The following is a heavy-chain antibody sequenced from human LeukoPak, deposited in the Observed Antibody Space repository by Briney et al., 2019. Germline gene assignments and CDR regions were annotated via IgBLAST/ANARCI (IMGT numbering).Heavy chain of an antibody. CDR1: GFSVGNNY. CDR3: ARDPPGQAAGGTR. Sequence: PGGSLRLSCAASGFSVGNNYMSWVRRAPGKGLEWVSVIYSGGSTNYADSVKGRFTISRDNSKNTLYLQMNSLRAEDTAVYYCARDPPGQAAGGTRWGQGTLVTVSS. J-gene: IGHJ4*02. CDR2: IYSGGST. D-gene: IGHD6-13*01. V-gene: IGHV3-53*01.